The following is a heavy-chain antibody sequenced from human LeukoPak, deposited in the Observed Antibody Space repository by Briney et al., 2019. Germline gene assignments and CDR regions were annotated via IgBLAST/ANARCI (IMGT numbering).Heavy chain of an antibody. Sequence: PRGSLRLSCAASGFTFSSYSMNWVRQAPGKGLEWVSSISSSSSYIYYADSVKGRFTISRDNAKNSLYLQMNSLRAEDTAVYYCARVYCSGGSCYLGFDYWGQGTLVTVSS. V-gene: IGHV3-21*01. CDR3: ARVYCSGGSCYLGFDY. CDR1: GFTFSSYS. CDR2: ISSSSSYI. D-gene: IGHD2-15*01. J-gene: IGHJ4*02.